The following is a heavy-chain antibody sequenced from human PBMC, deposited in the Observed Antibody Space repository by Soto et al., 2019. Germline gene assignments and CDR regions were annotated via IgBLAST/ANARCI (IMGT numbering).Heavy chain of an antibody. D-gene: IGHD3-9*01. CDR1: GGSVSSSSYY. CDR3: GRLEGLATISYYFDY. Sequence: SETLSLTWTVSGGSVSSSSYYWGLVRQPPGKGLEWIGSVYYSGSTYYNPSLESRVTISVDKSKNQFSLKLMSLSAADTAVYYCGRLEGLATISYYFDYWGQGALVTVSS. CDR2: VYYSGST. V-gene: IGHV4-39*01. J-gene: IGHJ4*02.